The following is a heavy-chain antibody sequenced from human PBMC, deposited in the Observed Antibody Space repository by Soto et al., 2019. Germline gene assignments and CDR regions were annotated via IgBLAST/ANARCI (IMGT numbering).Heavy chain of an antibody. CDR1: GGSISSSSYY. CDR2: IYCSGST. J-gene: IGHJ4*02. D-gene: IGHD2-15*01. CDR3: ARRIDYFDY. Sequence: SETLSLTCTVSGGSISSSSYYWGWIRQPPGKGLEWIGSIYCSGSTYYNPSLKSRVTTSVDTSKNQFSLKLSSVTAADTAVYYCARRIDYFDYWGQGTLVTVSS. V-gene: IGHV4-39*01.